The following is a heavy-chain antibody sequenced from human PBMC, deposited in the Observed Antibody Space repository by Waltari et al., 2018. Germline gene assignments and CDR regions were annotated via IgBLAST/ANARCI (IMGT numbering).Heavy chain of an antibody. CDR2: MYSDCST. CDR1: GLTVSRNY. CDR3: AGYYYYYYMDV. Sequence: EVQLVETGGGLIQPGGSLRLSGVASGLTVSRNYLSWVRQDAGKGLEWVSVMYSDCSTFYADSVKGRFTISRDNSKNTLYLQMNSLRAEDTAVYYCAGYYYYYYMDVWGKGTTVTVSS. V-gene: IGHV3-53*02. J-gene: IGHJ6*03.